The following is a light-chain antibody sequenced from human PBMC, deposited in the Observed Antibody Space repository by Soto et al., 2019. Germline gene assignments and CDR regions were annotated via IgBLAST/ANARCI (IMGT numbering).Light chain of an antibody. CDR3: QQLYSYPYT. V-gene: IGKV1-9*01. Sequence: DIQLTQSPSFLSASVGDRVTITCRASQGISTYLAWYQQKSGKAPKLLIYVASTLQSGVPSRFSGSGSGTEFTVTISSLQHEDLAIYYCQQLYSYPYTFGQGTKLEI. J-gene: IGKJ2*01. CDR1: QGISTY. CDR2: VAS.